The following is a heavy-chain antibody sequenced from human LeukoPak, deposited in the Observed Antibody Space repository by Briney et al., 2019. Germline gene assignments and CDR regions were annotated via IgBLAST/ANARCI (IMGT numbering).Heavy chain of an antibody. CDR2: ISSSSSTI. D-gene: IGHD3-16*01. CDR1: GFTFSSYS. J-gene: IGHJ4*02. V-gene: IGHV3-48*01. Sequence: LGGSLRLSCAASGFTFSSYSMNWVRQAPGKGLEWVSYISSSSSTIYYADSVKGRFTLSRDNSKNTLYLQMNSLRAEDTAVYYCAKGPSPVLGGGSYFDYWGQGTLVTVSS. CDR3: AKGPSPVLGGGSYFDY.